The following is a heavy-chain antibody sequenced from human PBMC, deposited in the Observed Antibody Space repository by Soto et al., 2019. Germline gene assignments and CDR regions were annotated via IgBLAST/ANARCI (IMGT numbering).Heavy chain of an antibody. V-gene: IGHV4-59*12. CDR1: GVSIGTYY. J-gene: IGHJ4*02. Sequence: SETLSLTCPFSGVSIGTYYWHWIRQPPGKGLEWIAYIYYTGNAKYNPSLKSRVTISVDTSKNQFSLKLNSVTAADTAVYYCARDKITGLFDYWGQGTLVTVSS. CDR3: ARDKITGLFDY. D-gene: IGHD2-8*02. CDR2: IYYTGNA.